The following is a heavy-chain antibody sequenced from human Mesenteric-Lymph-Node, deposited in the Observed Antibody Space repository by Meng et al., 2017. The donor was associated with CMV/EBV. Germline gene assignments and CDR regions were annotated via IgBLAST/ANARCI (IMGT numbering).Heavy chain of an antibody. CDR3: ARDRRYSSSWGDFLDGMDV. CDR2: IKQDGSEK. D-gene: IGHD6-13*01. CDR1: GFTFSSYW. J-gene: IGHJ6*02. Sequence: GESLKISCAASGFTFSSYWMSWVRQAPGKGLEWVANIKQDGSEKYYVDSVKGRFTISRDNAKNSLYLQMNSLRAEDTAVYYCARDRRYSSSWGDFLDGMDVWGQGTTVTVSS. V-gene: IGHV3-7*01.